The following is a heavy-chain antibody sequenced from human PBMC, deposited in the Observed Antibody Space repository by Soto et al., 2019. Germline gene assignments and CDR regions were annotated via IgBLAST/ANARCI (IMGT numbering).Heavy chain of an antibody. V-gene: IGHV3-23*01. Sequence: GGSLRLSCAASGFTFSSYAMSWVRQAPGKGLEWVSAISGSGGSTYYADSVKGRFTISRDNSKNTLYLQMNSLRAEDTAVYYGAKGGREVTGDRIFDYWGQGTLVTVSS. CDR3: AKGGREVTGDRIFDY. D-gene: IGHD7-27*01. J-gene: IGHJ4*02. CDR2: ISGSGGST. CDR1: GFTFSSYA.